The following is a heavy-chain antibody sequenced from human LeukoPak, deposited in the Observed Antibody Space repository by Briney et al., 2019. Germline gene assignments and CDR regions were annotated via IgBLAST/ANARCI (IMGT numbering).Heavy chain of an antibody. CDR1: GGSFSGYY. CDR2: INHSGST. D-gene: IGHD5-18*01. Sequence: SETLSLTCAVYGGSFSGYYWSWIRQPPGKGLEWIGEINHSGSTNYNPSLKSRVTISVDTSKNQFSLKLSSVTAADTAVYYCARHVHGYGPDYYYYYMDVWGQGTPVTVSS. J-gene: IGHJ6*03. CDR3: ARHVHGYGPDYYYYYMDV. V-gene: IGHV4-34*01.